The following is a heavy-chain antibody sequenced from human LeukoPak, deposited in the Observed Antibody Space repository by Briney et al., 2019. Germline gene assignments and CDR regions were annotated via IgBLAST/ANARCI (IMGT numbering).Heavy chain of an antibody. Sequence: TSETLSLTCTVSGVSISSGGYYWSWIRQHPGKGLEWIVYIYYSGSSYYNPSLKSRIAISVDTSKNQFSLELSSVTAADTAVYYCASQAATTEEPFDFWGQGTLVTVSS. CDR3: ASQAATTEEPFDF. D-gene: IGHD6-25*01. J-gene: IGHJ4*02. CDR2: IYYSGSS. CDR1: GVSISSGGYY. V-gene: IGHV4-31*03.